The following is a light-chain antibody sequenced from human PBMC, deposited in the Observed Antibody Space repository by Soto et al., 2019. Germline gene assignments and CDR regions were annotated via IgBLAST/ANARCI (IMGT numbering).Light chain of an antibody. J-gene: IGKJ5*01. V-gene: IGKV3D-20*01. CDR2: DAS. Sequence: EIVLTQSPATLSLSPGERVSLSCGASQSVSSNRLAWYHQKPGQAPRLLIYDASSRATGIPDRFSGSGSGTDFTLTISRLESEDFAVYFCQQYGDSPITFGQGTRLEI. CDR3: QQYGDSPIT. CDR1: QSVSSNR.